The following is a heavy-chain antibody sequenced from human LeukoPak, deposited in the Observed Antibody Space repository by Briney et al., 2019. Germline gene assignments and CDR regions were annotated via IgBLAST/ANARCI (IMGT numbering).Heavy chain of an antibody. V-gene: IGHV4-59*01. Sequence: PSETLSLTCTVSGGSINNYYWSWIRQPPGKGLEWLGYIYYSGSTNYNPSLKSRVTISVDTSKNQFSLKMSSLTAADTAVYYCARHRGSGYPYFDYWGQGTLVTVSS. J-gene: IGHJ4*02. CDR2: IYYSGST. CDR3: ARHRGSGYPYFDY. CDR1: GGSINNYY. D-gene: IGHD3-22*01.